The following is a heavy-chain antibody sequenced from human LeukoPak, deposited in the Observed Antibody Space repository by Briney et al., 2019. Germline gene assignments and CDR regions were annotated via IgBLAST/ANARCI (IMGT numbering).Heavy chain of an antibody. Sequence: ASVKVSCKASGYTFTSYGISWVRQAPGQGLEWMGWISAYNGNTNYAQKLQGRVTMTTDTSTSTAYMELRSLRSDDTAVYYCARDGSDFVLMGNYYCMDVWGKGTTVTVSS. CDR1: GYTFTSYG. CDR3: ARDGSDFVLMGNYYCMDV. J-gene: IGHJ6*03. V-gene: IGHV1-18*01. CDR2: ISAYNGNT. D-gene: IGHD2-8*01.